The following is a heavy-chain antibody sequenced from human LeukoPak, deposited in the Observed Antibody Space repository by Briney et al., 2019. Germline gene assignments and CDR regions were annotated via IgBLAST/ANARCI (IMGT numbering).Heavy chain of an antibody. J-gene: IGHJ4*02. CDR2: ISYDGSNK. CDR1: GFTFSSYA. CDR3: ARVVAATCLDY. V-gene: IGHV3-30*04. Sequence: GGSLRLSCAASGFTFSSYAMHWVRQAPGKRLEWVAVISYDGSNKYYADSVKGRFTISRDNSKNTLYLQMNSLRAEDTAVYYCARVVAATCLDYWGQGTLVTVSS. D-gene: IGHD2-15*01.